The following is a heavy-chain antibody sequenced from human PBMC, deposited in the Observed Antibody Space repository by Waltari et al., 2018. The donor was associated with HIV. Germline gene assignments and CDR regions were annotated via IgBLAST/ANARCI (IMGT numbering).Heavy chain of an antibody. Sequence: QVQLVQSGAEVKKPGASVKVSCKASGYTFTGYYMHWVRQAPGQGLEWMGWINPNSGGTNYAQKFQGWVTMTRDTSISTAYMELSRLRSDDTAVYYCARAGVTIAAAGTWWFDPWGQGTLVTVSS. CDR3: ARAGVTIAAAGTWWFDP. CDR1: GYTFTGYY. CDR2: INPNSGGT. J-gene: IGHJ5*02. V-gene: IGHV1-2*04. D-gene: IGHD6-13*01.